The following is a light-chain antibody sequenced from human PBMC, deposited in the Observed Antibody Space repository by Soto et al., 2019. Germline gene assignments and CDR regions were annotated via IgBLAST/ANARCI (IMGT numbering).Light chain of an antibody. V-gene: IGKV1-5*03. Sequence: DIQMTQSPSTLSASVGDRVTITCRASQSISSWLAWYQQKPGKAPKLLIYKASSLESGVPSRFSGSGSGTESTLTISSLQPDDCATYYCQQYNSYPLTFGGGTKVEIK. J-gene: IGKJ4*01. CDR1: QSISSW. CDR3: QQYNSYPLT. CDR2: KAS.